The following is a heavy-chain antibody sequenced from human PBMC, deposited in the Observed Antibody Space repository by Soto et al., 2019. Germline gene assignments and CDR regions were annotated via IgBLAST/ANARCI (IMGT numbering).Heavy chain of an antibody. CDR2: IIPIFGTA. D-gene: IGHD2-15*01. CDR3: ARGYCSGGSCPRGAFDI. CDR1: GGTFSSYA. J-gene: IGHJ3*02. V-gene: IGHV1-69*13. Sequence: SVKVSCKASGGTFSSYAISWVRQAPGQGLEWMGGIIPIFGTANYAQKFQGRVTITADESTSTAYMELSSLRSEDTAVYYCARGYCSGGSCPRGAFDIWGQGTMVTVSS.